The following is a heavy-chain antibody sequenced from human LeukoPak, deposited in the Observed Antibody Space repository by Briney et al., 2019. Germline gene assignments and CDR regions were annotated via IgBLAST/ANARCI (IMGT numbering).Heavy chain of an antibody. Sequence: GGSLRLSCAASGFTFSSYGMHWVRQAPGKGLEWVAVISYDGSNKYYADSVKGRFTISRDNSKNTLYLQMNSLRAEDTAVYYCAREVVGYCSSASCHPPWRNGMDVWGQGTTVTVSS. V-gene: IGHV3-30*03. CDR1: GFTFSSYG. CDR2: ISYDGSNK. J-gene: IGHJ6*02. D-gene: IGHD2-2*01. CDR3: AREVVGYCSSASCHPPWRNGMDV.